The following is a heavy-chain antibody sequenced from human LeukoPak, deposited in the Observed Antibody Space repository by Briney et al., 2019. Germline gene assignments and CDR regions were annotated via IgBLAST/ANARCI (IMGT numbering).Heavy chain of an antibody. CDR1: GYTFTCYY. CDR2: INPNIGGT. CDR3: ARGLQIGLLEY. Sequence: ASVKVSCKASGYTFTCYYMHWVRQGPGQGLELMGWINPNIGGTNYSYNLQGRVTLTTGTYTSTASMELRSLTSDDTAVYYCARGLQIGLLEYWGQGTLVTVSS. J-gene: IGHJ4*02. D-gene: IGHD2-21*01. V-gene: IGHV1-2*07.